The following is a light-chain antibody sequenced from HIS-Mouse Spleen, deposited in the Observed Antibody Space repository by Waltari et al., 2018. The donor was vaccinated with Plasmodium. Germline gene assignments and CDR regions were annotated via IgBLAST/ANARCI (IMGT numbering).Light chain of an antibody. J-gene: IGKJ3*01. CDR3: QQYDNLLPKFT. CDR2: DAS. Sequence: DVQMTQSPSPLSASVGDRVTITCQAIQDISNYLNWYQQKPGKAPKLLIYDASNLETGVPSRFSGSGSGTDFTFTISSLQPEDIATYYCQQYDNLLPKFTFGPGTKVDIK. CDR1: QDISNY. V-gene: IGKV1-33*01.